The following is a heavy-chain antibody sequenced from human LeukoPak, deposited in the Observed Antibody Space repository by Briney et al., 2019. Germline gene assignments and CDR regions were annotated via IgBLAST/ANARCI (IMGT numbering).Heavy chain of an antibody. Sequence: SETLSLTCAVSGGSFSGYYWSWTRQPPGKGLEWIGEINHSGSTNYNPSLKSRVTISVDTSKNQFSLRLSSVTAADTAVYYCAGPYDSSGYTIDYWGQGTLVTVSS. CDR3: AGPYDSSGYTIDY. CDR1: GGSFSGYY. CDR2: INHSGST. V-gene: IGHV4-34*01. D-gene: IGHD3-22*01. J-gene: IGHJ4*02.